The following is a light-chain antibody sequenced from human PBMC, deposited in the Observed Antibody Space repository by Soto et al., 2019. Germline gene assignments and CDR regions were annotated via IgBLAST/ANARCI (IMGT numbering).Light chain of an antibody. CDR1: QSISSY. CDR2: AAS. V-gene: IGKV1-39*01. J-gene: IGKJ1*01. Sequence: DIQMTQSPSSLSASVGDRVTITCRASQSISSYLNWYQQKPGKAPKLLIYAASSLQGGVPSRFSGSGSGTDFTLTISSLQPEDFATYYCQQSYSTLWTFGQGTKVDIK. CDR3: QQSYSTLWT.